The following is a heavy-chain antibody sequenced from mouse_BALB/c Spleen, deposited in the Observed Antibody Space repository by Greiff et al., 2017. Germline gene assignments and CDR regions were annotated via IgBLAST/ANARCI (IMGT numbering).Heavy chain of an antibody. CDR3: ARVSGYGNSYAMDY. Sequence: EVQRVESGAELVKPGASVKLSCTASGFNIKDTYMHWVKQRPEQGLEWIGRIDPANGNTKYDPKFQGKATITADTSSNTAYLQLSSLTSEDTAVYYCARVSGYGNSYAMDYWGQGTSVTVSS. CDR2: IDPANGNT. J-gene: IGHJ4*01. CDR1: GFNIKDTY. V-gene: IGHV14-3*02. D-gene: IGHD2-1*01.